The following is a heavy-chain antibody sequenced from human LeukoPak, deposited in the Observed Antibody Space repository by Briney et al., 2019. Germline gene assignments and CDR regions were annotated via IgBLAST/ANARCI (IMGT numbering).Heavy chain of an antibody. CDR1: GYTFSNFW. V-gene: IGHV5-51*01. D-gene: IGHD3-3*01. CDR3: ARSFGGTPDSTIFGVVIPPFDP. CDR2: LYPDDSDT. Sequence: HGESLKISCKASGYTFSNFWIGWVRQTPGKGLEWMGVLYPDDSDTRYSPSFQGQVTISADKSISTAYLQWSSLKASDTAMYYCARSFGGTPDSTIFGVVIPPFDPWGQGTLVTVSS. J-gene: IGHJ5*02.